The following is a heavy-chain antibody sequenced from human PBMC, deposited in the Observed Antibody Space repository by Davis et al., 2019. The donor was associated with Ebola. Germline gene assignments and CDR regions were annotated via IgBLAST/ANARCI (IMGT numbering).Heavy chain of an antibody. V-gene: IGHV1-46*01. CDR3: ARGGYSNHNYYFDY. Sequence: ASVTVSCMTSGYTFTNYDINWVRQATGQGLEWMGWINPSGGSTSYAQKFQGRVTMTRDTSTSTVYMELSSLRSEDTAVYYCARGGYSNHNYYFDYWGQGTLVTVSS. D-gene: IGHD4-11*01. CDR1: GYTFTNYD. J-gene: IGHJ4*02. CDR2: INPSGGST.